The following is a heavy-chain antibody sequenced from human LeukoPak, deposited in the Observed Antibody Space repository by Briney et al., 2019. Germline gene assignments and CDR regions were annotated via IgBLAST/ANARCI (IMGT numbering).Heavy chain of an antibody. Sequence: PGGSLTLSCAISGFTSTTAWMTWVRQAPGKGLEGVADIRQDGSDKYYVDSVKGRFIISRDNAKKSVSLHMNNLRVEDTAVYYCVVYKYILSWSAFDFWGRGTMVTVSS. CDR2: IRQDGSDK. V-gene: IGHV3-7*01. CDR3: VVYKYILSWSAFDF. D-gene: IGHD6-13*01. J-gene: IGHJ3*01. CDR1: GFTSTTAW.